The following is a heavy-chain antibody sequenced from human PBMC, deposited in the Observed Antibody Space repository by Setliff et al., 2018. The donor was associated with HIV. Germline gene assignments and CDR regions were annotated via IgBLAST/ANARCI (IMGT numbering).Heavy chain of an antibody. CDR3: ARDGTTLLAAMDV. Sequence: PGGSLRLSCAASGFTFDDYTMHWVRQAPGKGLEWVSLISWDGGSTYYADSVKGRFTISRDNAKNSLYLQMNSLRAEDTAVYYCARDGTTLLAAMDVWGKGTTVTVSS. CDR2: ISWDGGST. CDR1: GFTFDDYT. J-gene: IGHJ6*03. D-gene: IGHD4-4*01. V-gene: IGHV3-43*01.